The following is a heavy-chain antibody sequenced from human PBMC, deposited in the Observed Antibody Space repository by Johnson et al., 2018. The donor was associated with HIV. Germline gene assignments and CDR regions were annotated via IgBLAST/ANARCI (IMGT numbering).Heavy chain of an antibody. D-gene: IGHD1-26*01. J-gene: IGHJ3*01. CDR2: VNWNGART. V-gene: IGHV3-20*04. CDR3: ARDGAIAGAATEALDL. CDR1: GFSFDDFG. Sequence: VQLVESGGGFLQPGRSLRLSCVASGFSFDDFGMNWVRHAPGKGLEWVSDVNWNGARTGYADSVKGRFTISRDNAKNSVYLQLNSLRPEDTAVYYCARDGAIAGAATEALDLWGQGTMVIVSS.